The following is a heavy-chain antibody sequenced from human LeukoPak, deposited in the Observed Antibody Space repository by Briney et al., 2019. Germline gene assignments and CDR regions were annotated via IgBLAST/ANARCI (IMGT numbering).Heavy chain of an antibody. D-gene: IGHD6-19*01. CDR1: GLTFRDNR. J-gene: IGHJ4*02. V-gene: IGHV3-23*01. CDR2: TAGADDVI. Sequence: GGSLRLSCAVSGLTFRDNRMIWVRQAPEKRLEWVAVTAGADDVIQYADSVKGRFTISTDNSKNTVYLQMNSLRAEDTAVYFCAKDRSGTSAWLHFDSWGQGTRVTVSS. CDR3: AKDRSGTSAWLHFDS.